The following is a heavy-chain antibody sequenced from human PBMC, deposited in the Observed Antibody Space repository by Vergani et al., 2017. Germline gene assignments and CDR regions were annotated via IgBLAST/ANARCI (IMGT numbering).Heavy chain of an antibody. CDR1: GYTFSTYY. CDR2: INPSGGHT. Sequence: QVQVVQSGAEVKKSGASVKVSCKTSGYTFSTYYMHWVRQAPGQGLEWMGIINPSGGHTNYAQKFQGRVTMTRDTSTSTVYMELSSLRSEDTAIYYCARGDCGILTGYRYWGQGTLVTVSA. J-gene: IGHJ4*02. D-gene: IGHD3-9*01. V-gene: IGHV1-46*03. CDR3: ARGDCGILTGYRY.